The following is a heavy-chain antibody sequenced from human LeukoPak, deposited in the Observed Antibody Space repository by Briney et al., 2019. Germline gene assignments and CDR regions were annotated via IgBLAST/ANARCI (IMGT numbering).Heavy chain of an antibody. D-gene: IGHD6-13*01. Sequence: GGSLRLSCAASGFTFSSYSMNWVRQAPGKGLEWDSSISSSSSYIYYADSVKGRFTISRDDSKNTYLQMNRLRAEDTAVYYCAKDGGTGRIAAPGADYWGQGTLVTVSS. J-gene: IGHJ4*02. CDR2: ISSSSSYI. V-gene: IGHV3-21*01. CDR1: GFTFSSYS. CDR3: AKDGGTGRIAAPGADY.